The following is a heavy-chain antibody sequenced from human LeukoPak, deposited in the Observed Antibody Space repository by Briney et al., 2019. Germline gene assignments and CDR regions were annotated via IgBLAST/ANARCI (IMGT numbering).Heavy chain of an antibody. CDR2: IYYSGST. V-gene: IGHV4-59*01. CDR1: GGSISSYY. D-gene: IGHD3-9*01. Sequence: PSETLSLTCTVSGGSISSYYWSWIRQPPGKGLEWIGYIYYSGSTNYNPSLKSRVTISVDTSKNQFSLKLSSVTAADTAVYYCASSDILTGYYSYWGQGTLVTVSS. CDR3: ASSDILTGYYSY. J-gene: IGHJ4*02.